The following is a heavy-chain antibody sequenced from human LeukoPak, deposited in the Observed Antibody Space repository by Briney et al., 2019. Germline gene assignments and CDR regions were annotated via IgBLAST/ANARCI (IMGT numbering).Heavy chain of an antibody. D-gene: IGHD6-13*01. V-gene: IGHV3-13*01. Sequence: PGESPRLSCAASGFMFSSHDMRWVRQVPGKGLEWVSAIGTAGDTHYPDSVKGRFTISRENAKNSLYLQLNSLRVGDTAVYYCARVPYTSSRSGRPYYYGMDVWGQGTTVIVSS. CDR1: GFMFSSHD. CDR3: ARVPYTSSRSGRPYYYGMDV. CDR2: IGTAGDT. J-gene: IGHJ6*02.